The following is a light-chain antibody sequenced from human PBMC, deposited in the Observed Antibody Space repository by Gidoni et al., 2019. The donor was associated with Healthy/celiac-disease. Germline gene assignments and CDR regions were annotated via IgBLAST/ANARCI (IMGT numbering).Light chain of an antibody. V-gene: IGKV3-11*01. CDR3: QQRSNWPLLT. Sequence: EIVLTQSPATLALSPGESATLSCRASQSVSSYLAWYQQKPGQAPRLLIYDASNRATGIPARFSGSGSGTDFTLPISSLEPADFAVYYCQQRSNWPLLTFGGGTKVEIK. CDR2: DAS. CDR1: QSVSSY. J-gene: IGKJ4*01.